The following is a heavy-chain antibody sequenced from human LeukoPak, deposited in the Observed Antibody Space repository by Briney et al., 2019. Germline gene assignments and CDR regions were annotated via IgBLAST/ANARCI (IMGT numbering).Heavy chain of an antibody. D-gene: IGHD1-26*01. J-gene: IGHJ6*03. CDR2: NYTRGGY. CDR3: AGPAVVGGPFAWGYMDV. CDR1: VGSISSYY. Sequence: DTLSLTCTVWVGSISSYYWSWIRHPPEEGLEGIGYNYTRGGYNYNPSLKSRVTRSVDTSKNQFSLKLNSVTAADTAVYYCAGPAVVGGPFAWGYMDVWGKGTTVTVSS. V-gene: IGHV4-4*09.